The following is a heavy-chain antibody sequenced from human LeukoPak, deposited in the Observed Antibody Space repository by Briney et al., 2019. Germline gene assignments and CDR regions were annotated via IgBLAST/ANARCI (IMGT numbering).Heavy chain of an antibody. CDR2: ISGSGGST. V-gene: IGHV3-23*01. CDR1: GFTFSSYA. D-gene: IGHD3-22*01. J-gene: IGHJ4*02. Sequence: PGGSLRLSCAASGFTFSSYAMSWLRQAPGKGLEWVSAISGSGGSTYYADSVKGRFTISRDNSKNTLYLQMNSLRAEDTAVYYCVKRSYDSSGYSRPLDYWGQGTLVTVSS. CDR3: VKRSYDSSGYSRPLDY.